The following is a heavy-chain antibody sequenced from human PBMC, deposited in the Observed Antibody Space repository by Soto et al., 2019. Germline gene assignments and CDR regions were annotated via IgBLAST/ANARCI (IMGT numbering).Heavy chain of an antibody. J-gene: IGHJ4*02. CDR1: GFTFSSFV. CDR2: ISSGDGST. Sequence: PGGSLRLSCAASGFTFSSFVMSWVRQAPGKGLQWVASISSGDGSTYYADSMKGRFTISRDNSRNTLSLQMNSLRAEDTALYYCAKERAPTGHFYFDYWVQGTLVTVSS. CDR3: AKERAPTGHFYFDY. V-gene: IGHV3-23*01.